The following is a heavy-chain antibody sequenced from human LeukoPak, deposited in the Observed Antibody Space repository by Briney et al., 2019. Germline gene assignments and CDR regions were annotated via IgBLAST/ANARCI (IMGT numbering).Heavy chain of an antibody. CDR1: GFTVSSNY. CDR3: AREPDYYGSGSYGDNY. Sequence: GGSLRLSCAASGFTVSSNYMSWVRQAPGEGLEWVSVIYSGGSTYYADSVKGRFTISRDNSKNTLYLQMNSLRAEGTAVYYCAREPDYYGSGSYGDNYWGQGTLVTVSS. J-gene: IGHJ4*02. CDR2: IYSGGST. V-gene: IGHV3-66*01. D-gene: IGHD3-10*01.